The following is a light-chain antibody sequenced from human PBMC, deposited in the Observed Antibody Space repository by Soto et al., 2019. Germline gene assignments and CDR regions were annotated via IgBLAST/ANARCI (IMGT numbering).Light chain of an antibody. CDR2: KAS. V-gene: IGKV1-5*03. CDR1: QRISIW. CDR3: LHYHSFPWT. J-gene: IGKJ1*01. Sequence: DIQMTQSPSTLSASVGDRVTITCRASQRISIWLAWYRQKPGKAPNLLIYKASSLQSGVPSRFSASGSEPEFNLTISSLQPDDFATYYCLHYHSFPWTFGQGTKVDIE.